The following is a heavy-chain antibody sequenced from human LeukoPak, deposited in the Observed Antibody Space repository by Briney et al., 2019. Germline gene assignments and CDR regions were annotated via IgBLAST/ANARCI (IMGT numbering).Heavy chain of an antibody. D-gene: IGHD2-15*01. J-gene: IGHJ6*03. CDR1: GFTFSSYW. Sequence: GGSLRLSCAASGFTFSSYWMSWVRQAPGKGLEWVANIKQDGSEKYYVDSVKGRFTISRDNAKNSLYLQMNSLRAEDTAVYYCARDVGLNYYYYMDVWGKGTTVTVSS. CDR3: ARDVGLNYYYYMDV. CDR2: IKQDGSEK. V-gene: IGHV3-7*01.